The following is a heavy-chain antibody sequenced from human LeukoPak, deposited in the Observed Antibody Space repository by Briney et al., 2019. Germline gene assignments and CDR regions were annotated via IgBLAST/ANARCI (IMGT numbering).Heavy chain of an antibody. CDR3: ARGSTYYDFWSGYYSN. CDR1: GFTFDDYA. D-gene: IGHD3-3*01. CDR2: ISGSGGST. V-gene: IGHV3-23*01. J-gene: IGHJ4*02. Sequence: AGGSLRLSCAASGFTFDDYAMHWVRQAPGKGLEWVSAISGSGGSTYYADSVKGRFTISRDNSKNTLYLQMNSLRAEDTAVYYCARGSTYYDFWSGYYSNWGQGTLVTVSS.